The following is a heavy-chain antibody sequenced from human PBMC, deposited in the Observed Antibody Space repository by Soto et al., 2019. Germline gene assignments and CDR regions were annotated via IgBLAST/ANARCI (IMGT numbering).Heavy chain of an antibody. V-gene: IGHV1-3*01. CDR1: GYTFTSYA. CDR2: INAGNGNT. D-gene: IGHD3-3*01. CDR3: ARAVRFLEWSNLDY. Sequence: GASVQVSCKASGYTFTSYAMHWVRQAPGQRLEWMGWINAGNGNTKYSQKFQGRVTITRDTSASTAYIELSSLRSEDTAVYYCARAVRFLEWSNLDYWGQGTLVTVSS. J-gene: IGHJ4*02.